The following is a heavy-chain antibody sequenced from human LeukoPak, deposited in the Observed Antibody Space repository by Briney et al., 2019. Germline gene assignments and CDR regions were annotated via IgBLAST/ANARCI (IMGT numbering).Heavy chain of an antibody. Sequence: ASVKVSCKASGYSFTAYYIHWVRQAPGQGLEWMGWINPNRGGTNYAQKFQGRVTMTRDTSISTGYMELSWLRFDDTAVYYCASLSSGNHWGQGALVTVSS. CDR2: INPNRGGT. V-gene: IGHV1-2*02. J-gene: IGHJ5*02. CDR1: GYSFTAYY. CDR3: ASLSSGNH. D-gene: IGHD6-19*01.